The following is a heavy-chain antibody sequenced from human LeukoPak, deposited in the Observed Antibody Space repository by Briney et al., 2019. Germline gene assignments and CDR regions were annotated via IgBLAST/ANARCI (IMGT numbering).Heavy chain of an antibody. CDR2: INSRGSTI. Sequence: GGSLRLSCAASGFTFTNYYMGWIRQAPGVGLDWVSYINSRGSTIYYTDPVRGRFTISRDNAKNSLYLQLNSLKAEDTAVYYCARGSGYSGYEGDVDSWGQGTLVTVSS. CDR3: ARGSGYSGYEGDVDS. CDR1: GFTFTNYY. V-gene: IGHV3-11*01. D-gene: IGHD5-12*01. J-gene: IGHJ4*02.